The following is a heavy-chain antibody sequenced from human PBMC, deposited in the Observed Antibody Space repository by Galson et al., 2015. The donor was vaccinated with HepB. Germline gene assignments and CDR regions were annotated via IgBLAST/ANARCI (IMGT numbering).Heavy chain of an antibody. CDR1: GYTFTIYY. D-gene: IGHD1-14*01. CDR3: ARGTGSSSWYFDP. J-gene: IGHJ2*01. CDR2: INPNGGDT. Sequence: SVKVSCKAFGYTFTIYYMHWVRQAPGQGLEWMGMINPNGGDTTYAQKFQGRVTMTRDTSTSTVYMDLSSLRSEDTAVYYCARGTGSSSWYFDPWGRGTLVTVSS. V-gene: IGHV1-46*01.